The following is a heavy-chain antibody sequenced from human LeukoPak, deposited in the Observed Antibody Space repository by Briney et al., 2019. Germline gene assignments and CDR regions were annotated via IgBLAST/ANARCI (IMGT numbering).Heavy chain of an antibody. D-gene: IGHD6-19*01. V-gene: IGHV6-1*01. CDR2: TYYRSKWYN. CDR1: GDSVYSNSAA. Sequence: SQTLSLTCAISGDSVYSNSAAWNWIRQSPSRGLEWLGRTYYRSKWYNAYTLSVRSRITINPDTSKNQFSLQLNSVTPEDTAVYFCARSSGWLDYWGQGTLVTVSS. J-gene: IGHJ4*02. CDR3: ARSSGWLDY.